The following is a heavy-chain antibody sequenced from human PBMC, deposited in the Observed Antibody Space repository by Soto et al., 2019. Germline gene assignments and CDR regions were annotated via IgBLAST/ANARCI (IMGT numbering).Heavy chain of an antibody. Sequence: SETLSLTCTVSGGSISSYYWSWIRQPPGKGLEWIGYIYYSGSTNYNPSLKSRVTISVDTSKNQFSLKLSSVTAADTAVYYCARALGDIVVVPAAMAHYYYYYYMDVWGKGITVTVSS. J-gene: IGHJ6*03. D-gene: IGHD2-2*01. CDR1: GGSISSYY. CDR2: IYYSGST. CDR3: ARALGDIVVVPAAMAHYYYYYYMDV. V-gene: IGHV4-59*01.